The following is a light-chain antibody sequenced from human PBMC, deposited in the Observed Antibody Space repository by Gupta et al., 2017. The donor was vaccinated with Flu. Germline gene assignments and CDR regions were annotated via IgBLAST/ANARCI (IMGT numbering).Light chain of an antibody. CDR1: SGSIASKH. J-gene: IGLJ3*02. V-gene: IGLV6-57*03. CDR2: EDS. CDR3: QSDDCSNQWV. Sequence: IACTRSSGSIASKHGQWYLRRPGRATTTMIYEDSNRRSGVTARGSGSSDSSSNSASLTISELKMEDEADYYGQSDDCSNQWVFGGGTKLTVL.